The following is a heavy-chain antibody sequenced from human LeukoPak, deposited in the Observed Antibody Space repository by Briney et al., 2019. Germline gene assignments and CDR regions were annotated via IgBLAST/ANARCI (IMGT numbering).Heavy chain of an antibody. V-gene: IGHV3-48*02. CDR3: ARNLDS. CDR2: IGTSSGAI. J-gene: IGHJ5*01. CDR1: GFTFSTYS. Sequence: GGSLRLSCSASGFTFSTYSMNWVRQAPGKGLEWVSFIGTSSGAIYYADPVKGRFTISRDNARKSLYLQMNSLRDEDTAVYYCARNLDSWGQGALVTVSS.